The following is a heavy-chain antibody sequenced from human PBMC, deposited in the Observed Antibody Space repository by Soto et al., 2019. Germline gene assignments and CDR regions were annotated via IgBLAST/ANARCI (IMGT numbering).Heavy chain of an antibody. Sequence: GGSLRLSCAASGFTFSSYWMHWVRQAPGKGLVWVSRIKSDGSSTSYADSVKGRFTISRDNAKNTLYLQMNSLRAEDTAVYFCAREITIFGVLYYYYMDVWGKGTTVTVSS. CDR3: AREITIFGVLYYYYMDV. CDR2: IKSDGSST. J-gene: IGHJ6*03. V-gene: IGHV3-74*01. D-gene: IGHD3-3*01. CDR1: GFTFSSYW.